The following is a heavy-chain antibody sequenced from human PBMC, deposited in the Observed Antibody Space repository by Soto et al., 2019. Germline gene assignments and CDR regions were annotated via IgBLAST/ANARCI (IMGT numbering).Heavy chain of an antibody. Sequence: SETLSLTCTVSGGSISSSSYYWGWIRQPPGKGLEWIGIIYYSGSTYYNPSLKSRVTISVDTSKNQFSLKLSSVTAADTAVYFCARHGTGGTTSYGVGAFDIWGQGTMVTVSS. CDR2: IYYSGST. D-gene: IGHD1-1*01. CDR1: GGSISSSSYY. V-gene: IGHV4-39*01. CDR3: ARHGTGGTTSYGVGAFDI. J-gene: IGHJ3*02.